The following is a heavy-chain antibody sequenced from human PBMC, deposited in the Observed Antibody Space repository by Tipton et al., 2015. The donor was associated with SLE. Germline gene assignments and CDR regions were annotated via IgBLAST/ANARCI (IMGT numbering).Heavy chain of an antibody. J-gene: IGHJ4*02. CDR1: GGSFSGYY. CDR2: INHSGST. D-gene: IGHD3-3*01. V-gene: IGHV4-34*01. Sequence: TLSLTCAVYGGSFSGYYWSWIRQPPGKGLEWIGEINHSGSTNYNPSLKSRVTISVDTSKNQFSLKLSSVTAADTAVYYCARHTICGVVPPDYWGQGTLVTVSS. CDR3: ARHTICGVVPPDY.